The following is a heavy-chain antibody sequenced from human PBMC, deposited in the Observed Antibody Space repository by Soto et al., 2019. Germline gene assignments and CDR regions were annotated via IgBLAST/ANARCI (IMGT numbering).Heavy chain of an antibody. CDR3: ARFHRPPDDYDFWSGSYYYMDV. J-gene: IGHJ6*03. D-gene: IGHD3-3*01. V-gene: IGHV5-51*01. CDR2: IYPGDSDT. CDR1: GYSFTSYW. Sequence: GESLKISCKGSGYSFTSYWIGWVRQMPGKGLEWMGIIYPGDSDTRYSPSFQGQVTISADKSISTAYLQWSSLKASDTAMYYCARFHRPPDDYDFWSGSYYYMDVWGKGTTVTVSS.